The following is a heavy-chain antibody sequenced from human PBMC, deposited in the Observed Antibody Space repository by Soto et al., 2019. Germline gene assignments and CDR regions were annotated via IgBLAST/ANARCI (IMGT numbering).Heavy chain of an antibody. V-gene: IGHV6-1*01. J-gene: IGHJ6*02. CDR1: VDIVSSNSAA. Sequence: SQTLSLTCAISVDIVSSNSAAGNCIRQSPSRGLEWLGRTYYRSKWYNDYAVSVKSRITINPDTSKNQFSLQLNSVTPEDTAVYYCARVETAGIAAAGSPDYYYYYGMDVWGQGTTVTVSS. CDR2: TYYRSKWYN. D-gene: IGHD6-13*01. CDR3: ARVETAGIAAAGSPDYYYYYGMDV.